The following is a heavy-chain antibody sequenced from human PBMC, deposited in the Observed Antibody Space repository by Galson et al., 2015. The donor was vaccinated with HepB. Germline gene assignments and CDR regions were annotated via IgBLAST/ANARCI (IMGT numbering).Heavy chain of an antibody. CDR3: ARDGRIATAGIGVDY. CDR1: GGSISSYY. D-gene: IGHD6-13*01. Sequence: ETLSLTCTVSGGSISSYYWSWIRQPPGKGLEWIGYVYYSGSTNYNPSLKSRVTISVDTSKNQFSVKLSSVTTADTAVYYCARDGRIATAGIGVDYWGQGTLVTVSS. V-gene: IGHV4-59*01. J-gene: IGHJ4*02. CDR2: VYYSGST.